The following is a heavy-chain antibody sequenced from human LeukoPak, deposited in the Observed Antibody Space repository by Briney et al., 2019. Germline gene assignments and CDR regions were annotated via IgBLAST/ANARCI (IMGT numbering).Heavy chain of an antibody. V-gene: IGHV1-69*13. Sequence: VASVKVSCKASGGTFSSYAISWVRQAPGQGLEWMGGIIPIFGTANYAQKFQGRVTITADESTSTAYMELSSLRSEDTAVYYCARDRHDFWSGPRHYYYYYMDVWGKGTTVTVSS. CDR1: GGTFSSYA. D-gene: IGHD3-3*01. CDR3: ARDRHDFWSGPRHYYYYYMDV. J-gene: IGHJ6*03. CDR2: IIPIFGTA.